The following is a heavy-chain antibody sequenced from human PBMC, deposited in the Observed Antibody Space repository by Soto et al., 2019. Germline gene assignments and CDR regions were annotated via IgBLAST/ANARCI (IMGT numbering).Heavy chain of an antibody. D-gene: IGHD1-26*01. CDR2: IGGSGAGT. CDR1: GFTFSSYA. J-gene: IGHJ4*02. CDR3: AKERYSGREARGAFDY. V-gene: IGHV3-23*01. Sequence: EVQLLESGGGLEQPGGSLRLSCGVSGFTFSSYAMSWVRQAPGKGLEWVSGIGGSGAGTYYADSVKGRFTISRDISKNTLYLQMNSLRAEDTAIYYGAKERYSGREARGAFDYWGQGALVTVSS.